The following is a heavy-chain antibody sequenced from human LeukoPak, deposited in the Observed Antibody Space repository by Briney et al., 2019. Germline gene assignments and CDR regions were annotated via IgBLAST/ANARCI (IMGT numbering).Heavy chain of an antibody. J-gene: IGHJ6*02. V-gene: IGHV3-30*18. CDR3: AKGPHLSSGWYYYGMDV. Sequence: PGRSLRLSCAASGFTFSSYGMHWVRQAPGKGLEWVAVISYDGSNKYYADSVKGRFTISRDNSKNTLYLQMNSLRAEDTAVYYCAKGPHLSSGWYYYGMDVWGQGTTVTVSS. CDR2: ISYDGSNK. D-gene: IGHD6-19*01. CDR1: GFTFSSYG.